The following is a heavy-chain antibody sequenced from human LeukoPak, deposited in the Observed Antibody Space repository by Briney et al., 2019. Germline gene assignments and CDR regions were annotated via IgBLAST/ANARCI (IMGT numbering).Heavy chain of an antibody. V-gene: IGHV4-4*02. CDR2: MYLSGTT. Sequence: PSETLSRTCTVSGNSINSLDLWSWVRQPPGKGLEWIGEMYLSGTTHSNPSVKSRVTISIDKSKNQFFLNLSSVTAADTAVYYCAGLVGRYSSGLYYYYFDYWGQGTLVTVSS. CDR3: AGLVGRYSSGLYYYYFDY. CDR1: GNSINSLDL. J-gene: IGHJ4*02. D-gene: IGHD3-22*01.